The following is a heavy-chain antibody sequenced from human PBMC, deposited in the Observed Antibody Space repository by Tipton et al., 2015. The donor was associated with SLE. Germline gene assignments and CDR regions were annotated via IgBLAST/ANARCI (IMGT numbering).Heavy chain of an antibody. CDR3: ARDGEMTTMEV. CDR1: GGSISSHY. CDR2: VYCSGGT. Sequence: TLSLTCTVSGGSISSHYCSWIRQSPGKGLEWIGNVYCSGGTNYNPSPTSRVTISVDTSKNQFPLNLSSLTAADTAVYYCARDGEMTTMEVWGQGTTVTVSS. J-gene: IGHJ6*02. V-gene: IGHV4-59*11. D-gene: IGHD5-24*01.